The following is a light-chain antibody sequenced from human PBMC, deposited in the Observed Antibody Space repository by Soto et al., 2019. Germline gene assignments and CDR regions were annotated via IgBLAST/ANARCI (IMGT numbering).Light chain of an antibody. V-gene: IGKV3-15*01. CDR2: GAS. Sequence: EIVLTQSPGTLSLSPGERASLSCRASHTVGNNLAWYQQRPGQAPRLLIYGASIRATAVPARFSGGAYGTEFTLAISSLQSEDFAVYYCQQYNNWPYTFGQGTKVDTK. J-gene: IGKJ2*01. CDR3: QQYNNWPYT. CDR1: HTVGNN.